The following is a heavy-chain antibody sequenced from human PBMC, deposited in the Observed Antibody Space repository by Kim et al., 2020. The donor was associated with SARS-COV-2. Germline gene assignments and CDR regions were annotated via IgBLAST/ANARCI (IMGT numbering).Heavy chain of an antibody. CDR2: ISWNSGSI. D-gene: IGHD5-18*01. CDR3: AKNLRTQLWSDPFDY. V-gene: IGHV3-9*01. CDR1: GFTFDDYA. Sequence: GGSLRLSCAASGFTFDDYAMHWVRQAPGKGLEWVSGISWNSGSIGYADSVKGRFTISRDNAKNSLYLQMNSLRAEDTALYYCAKNLRTQLWSDPFDYWGQGTLVTVSS. J-gene: IGHJ4*02.